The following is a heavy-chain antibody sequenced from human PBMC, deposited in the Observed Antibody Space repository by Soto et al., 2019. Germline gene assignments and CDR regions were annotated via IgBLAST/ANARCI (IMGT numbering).Heavy chain of an antibody. V-gene: IGHV1-18*01. Sequence: QVQLVQSGAEVKKPGASVKVSCKASGYTFTRSGISWVRQAPGQGPEWMGWISSYNGDTNYAQTFQGRVTMTTDTSTSTAYMELRSLISDGTAVYYCAREGVAPYNYYGMDVWGQATPVTVSS. CDR2: ISSYNGDT. CDR1: GYTFTRSG. CDR3: AREGVAPYNYYGMDV. D-gene: IGHD5-12*01. J-gene: IGHJ6*02.